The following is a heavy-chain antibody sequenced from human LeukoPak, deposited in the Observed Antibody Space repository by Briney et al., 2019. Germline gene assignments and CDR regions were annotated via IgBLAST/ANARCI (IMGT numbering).Heavy chain of an antibody. CDR1: GGSISSGDYY. Sequence: PSQTLSLTCTVSGGSISSGDYYWSWIRQPPGKGLEWIGYIYYSGSTYYNPSLKSRVTISVDTSKNQFSLKLSSVTAADTAVYYCARDRAPRGAARPGWFDPWGQGTLVTVSS. CDR3: ARDRAPRGAARPGWFDP. D-gene: IGHD6-6*01. J-gene: IGHJ5*02. V-gene: IGHV4-30-4*01. CDR2: IYYSGST.